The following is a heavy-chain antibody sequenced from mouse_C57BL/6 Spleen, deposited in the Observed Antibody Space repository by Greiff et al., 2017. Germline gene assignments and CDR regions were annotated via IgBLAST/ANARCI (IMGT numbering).Heavy chain of an antibody. V-gene: IGHV14-2*01. D-gene: IGHD1-1*01. J-gene: IGHJ3*01. CDR2: IDPEDGET. Sequence: VQLKESGAELVKPGASVKLSCTASGFNIKDYYMHWVKQRTEQGLEWIGRIDPEDGETKYAPKFQGKATITADTSSNTAYLQLSSLTSEDTAVYYCALYYGSSSAWVAYWGQGTLVTVSA. CDR1: GFNIKDYY. CDR3: ALYYGSSSAWVAY.